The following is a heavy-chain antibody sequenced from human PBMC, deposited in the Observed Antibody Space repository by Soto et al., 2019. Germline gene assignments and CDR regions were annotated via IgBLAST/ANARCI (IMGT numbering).Heavy chain of an antibody. CDR1: GGSISSGGYY. Sequence: QVQLQESGPGLVKPSQTLSLTCTVSGGSISSGGYYWSWIRQHPGKGLEWIGYIDYSGSTYYNPSLKSRVTISVDTSKNQFSLKLSSVTAADTAVYYCARDIRDGYNRVNEGYGMDVWGQGTTVTVSS. J-gene: IGHJ6*02. D-gene: IGHD5-12*01. CDR2: IDYSGST. CDR3: ARDIRDGYNRVNEGYGMDV. V-gene: IGHV4-31*03.